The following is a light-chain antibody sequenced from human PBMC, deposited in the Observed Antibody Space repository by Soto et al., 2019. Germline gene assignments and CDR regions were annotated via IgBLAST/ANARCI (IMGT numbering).Light chain of an antibody. J-gene: IGKJ3*01. Sequence: DIQMTQSPSSLSASVGDTVTITCRASQSITRYLNWYQQKPGKAPNLRNYAATSLQSGVPPRFSGSGSVTDFTLTISTLQPESFAHYVCQQSYNFLFTFGPGTKVDI. V-gene: IGKV1-39*01. CDR3: QQSYNFLFT. CDR2: AAT. CDR1: QSITRY.